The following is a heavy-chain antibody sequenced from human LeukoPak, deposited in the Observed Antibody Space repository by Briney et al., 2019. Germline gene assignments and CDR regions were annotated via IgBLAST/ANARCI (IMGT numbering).Heavy chain of an antibody. CDR1: GFTFSRYG. CDR2: ISSSSSYI. V-gene: IGHV3-21*01. CDR3: ARDPTGACSGGSCYS. Sequence: GGSLRLSCAASGFTFSRYGMHWVRQAPGKGLEWVSSISSSSSYIYYADSVKGRFTISRDNAKNSLYLQMNSLRAEDTAVYYCARDPTGACSGGSCYSWGQGTLVTVSS. D-gene: IGHD2-15*01. J-gene: IGHJ5*02.